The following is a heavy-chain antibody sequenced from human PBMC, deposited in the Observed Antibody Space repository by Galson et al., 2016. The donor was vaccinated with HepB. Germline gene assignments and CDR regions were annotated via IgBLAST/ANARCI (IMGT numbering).Heavy chain of an antibody. CDR2: IFHDGTNK. Sequence: SLRLSCAASGFTFSTYTMHWVRQGPGKGLEWVAVIFHDGTNKYYADSVRGRFTISRDNSNTLFLQMNSLGPEDTAVYYCARDGWAVSGVFDYWGQGTLVTVSS. CDR3: ARDGWAVSGVFDY. J-gene: IGHJ4*02. D-gene: IGHD6-19*01. V-gene: IGHV3-30*04. CDR1: GFTFSTYT.